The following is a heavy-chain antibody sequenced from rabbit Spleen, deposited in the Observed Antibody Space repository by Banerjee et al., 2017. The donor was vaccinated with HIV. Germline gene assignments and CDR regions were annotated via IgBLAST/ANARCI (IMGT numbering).Heavy chain of an antibody. CDR1: GFFFTNKYV. J-gene: IGHJ4*01. V-gene: IGHV1S45*01. D-gene: IGHD1-1*01. CDR2: INTRSGDT. CDR3: ARDLAAVIGWNFGL. Sequence: QEQLEESGGDLVKPEGSLTLTCTASGFFFTNKYVMCWVRQAPGKGLEWIGCINTRSGDTAYATWAKGRFTISRASPTTVTLQMTSLTAADTATYLCARDLAAVIGWNFGLWGPGTLVTVS.